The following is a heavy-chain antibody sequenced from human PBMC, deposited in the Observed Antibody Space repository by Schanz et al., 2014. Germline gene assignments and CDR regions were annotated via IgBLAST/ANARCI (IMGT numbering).Heavy chain of an antibody. CDR3: AKVGPYSGSLGAFDL. CDR1: RFTFNAYD. J-gene: IGHJ3*01. V-gene: IGHV3-30*18. D-gene: IGHD1-26*01. CDR2: ISHDGSNK. Sequence: QVHLVESGGGVVRPGGSLRLSCAASRFTFNAYDMYWIRQAPGKGLEWVALISHDGSNKNSADSVKGRFTISRDNSKNTLYLQMNSLRAEDSAVYYCAKVGPYSGSLGAFDLWGQGTMVTVS.